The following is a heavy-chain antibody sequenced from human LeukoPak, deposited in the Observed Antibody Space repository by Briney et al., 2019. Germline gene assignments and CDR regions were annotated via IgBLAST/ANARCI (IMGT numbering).Heavy chain of an antibody. CDR3: ARSPMVRGVILSIDY. Sequence: SETLSLTCAVYGGSFSGYYWSWIRQPPGKGLEWIGEINHSGSTNYNPSLKSRVTISVDTSKNQFSLKLSSVTAADTAVYYCARSPMVRGVILSIDYWGQGTLVTVSS. CDR2: INHSGST. J-gene: IGHJ4*02. CDR1: GGSFSGYY. V-gene: IGHV4-34*01. D-gene: IGHD3-10*01.